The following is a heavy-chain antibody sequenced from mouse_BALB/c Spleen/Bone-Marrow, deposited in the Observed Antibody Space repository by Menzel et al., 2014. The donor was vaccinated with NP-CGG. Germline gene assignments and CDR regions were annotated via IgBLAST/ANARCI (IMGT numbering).Heavy chain of an antibody. CDR3: ARSRYGNNYAMDY. D-gene: IGHD2-1*01. CDR2: ISTYXGNT. J-gene: IGHJ4*01. CDR1: GYTFTDYA. V-gene: IGHV1-67*01. Sequence: VQLQQSGPELVRPGVSVKISCKGSGYTFTDYAMHWVKQSHAKSLEWIGVISTYXGNTNYNQKFKGKATMTVDKSSSTAYMELARLTSEDSAIYYCARSRYGNNYAMDYWGQGTSVTVSS.